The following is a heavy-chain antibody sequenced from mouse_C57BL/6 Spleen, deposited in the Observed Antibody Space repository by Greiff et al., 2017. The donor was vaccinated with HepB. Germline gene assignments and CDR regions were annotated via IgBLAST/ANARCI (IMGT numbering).Heavy chain of an antibody. D-gene: IGHD2-3*01. Sequence: EVKLQESGGGLVKPGGSLKLSCAASGFTFSDYGMHWVRQAPEKGLEWVAYISSGRSTIYYADTVKGRFTISRDNAKNTLFLQMTSLRSEDTAMYYCARNGYYVPYAMDYWGQGTSVTVSS. CDR3: ARNGYYVPYAMDY. CDR1: GFTFSDYG. V-gene: IGHV5-17*01. CDR2: ISSGRSTI. J-gene: IGHJ4*01.